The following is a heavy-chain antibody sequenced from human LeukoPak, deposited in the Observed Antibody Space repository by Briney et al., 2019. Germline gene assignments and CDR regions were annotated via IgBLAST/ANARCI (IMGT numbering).Heavy chain of an antibody. CDR1: GFTFSSYG. J-gene: IGHJ4*02. D-gene: IGHD1-26*01. V-gene: IGHV3-30*02. CDR3: AKDFFPVGATSEGPRY. CDR2: IRYDGSNK. Sequence: GGSLRLSCAASGFTFSSYGTHWVRQAPGKGLEWVAFIRYDGSNKYYADSVKGRFTISRDNSKNTLYLQMNSLRAEDTAVYYCAKDFFPVGATSEGPRYWGQGTLVTVSS.